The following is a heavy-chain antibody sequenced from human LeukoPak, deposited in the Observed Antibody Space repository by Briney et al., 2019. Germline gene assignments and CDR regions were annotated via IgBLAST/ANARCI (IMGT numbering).Heavy chain of an antibody. Sequence: GGSLRLSCAASGFTFSTFSMNWVRQAPGQGLEWISYISGSSSTIYYADSVKGRFTISRDNAKNSLYLQMNSLRAEDTAVYYCARDRLLYPFDYWGQGTLVTVSS. CDR3: ARDRLLYPFDY. V-gene: IGHV3-48*01. CDR1: GFTFSTFS. D-gene: IGHD2-2*02. J-gene: IGHJ4*02. CDR2: ISGSSSTI.